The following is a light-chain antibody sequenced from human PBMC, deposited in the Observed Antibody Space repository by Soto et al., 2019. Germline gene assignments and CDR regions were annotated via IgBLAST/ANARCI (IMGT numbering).Light chain of an antibody. J-gene: IGKJ4*01. V-gene: IGKV1-5*01. CDR2: DAS. Sequence: DIQMTQSPSTLSASIGDRVTITCRASQSITTFLAWYQQEPGKAPQILIYDASKLEPGVPSRLSGGGSGTEFTLTISSLQPDDFATYYCQQYSTYPLTFGGGTRVEIK. CDR3: QQYSTYPLT. CDR1: QSITTF.